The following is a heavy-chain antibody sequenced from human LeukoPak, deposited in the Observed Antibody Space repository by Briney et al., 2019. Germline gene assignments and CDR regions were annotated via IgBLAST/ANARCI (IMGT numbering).Heavy chain of an antibody. CDR3: ARSATDYDSSGYYSY. V-gene: IGHV5-51*01. CDR1: GYSFTSYW. Sequence: GESLKISCKGSGYSFTSYWIGWVRQMPGKGLEWMGIVYPGDSDTRYSPSSQGQVTISADKSISTAYLQWSSLKASDTAMYYCARSATDYDSSGYYSYWGQGTLVTVSS. CDR2: VYPGDSDT. D-gene: IGHD3-22*01. J-gene: IGHJ4*02.